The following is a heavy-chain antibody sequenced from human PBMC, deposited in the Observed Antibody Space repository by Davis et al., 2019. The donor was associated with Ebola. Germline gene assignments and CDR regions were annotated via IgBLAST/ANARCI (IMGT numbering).Heavy chain of an antibody. J-gene: IGHJ3*02. CDR2: ITSDGSST. D-gene: IGHD4-11*01. Sequence: GESLKISCAASGFTFSSYWMHWVRQAPGKGLVWVSRITSDGSSTSYADSVKGRFTISRDNAKNSLYLQVNSLRAEDTALYHCARGAPHTDYPYAFDIWGQGTMVTVSS. CDR1: GFTFSSYW. CDR3: ARGAPHTDYPYAFDI. V-gene: IGHV3-74*01.